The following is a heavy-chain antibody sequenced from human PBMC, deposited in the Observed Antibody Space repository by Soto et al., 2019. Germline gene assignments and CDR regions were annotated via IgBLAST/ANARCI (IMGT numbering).Heavy chain of an antibody. CDR3: ASEVFPRKYNFDH. CDR2: IYYAGGT. D-gene: IGHD5-18*01. J-gene: IGHJ4*02. V-gene: IGHV4-39*01. Sequence: QLQLLESGPGLVKSSETLSLTCAVSGASISSDNNFWAWIRQPPGRGLEWIGSIYYAGGTYYIPSLKSRVTIYVDASKEQFSLRLNAVTAADTAVYYCASEVFPRKYNFDHWGQGALVTVSS. CDR1: GASISSDNNF.